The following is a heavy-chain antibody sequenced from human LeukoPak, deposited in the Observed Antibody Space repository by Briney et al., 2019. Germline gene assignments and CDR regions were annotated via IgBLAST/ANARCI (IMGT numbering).Heavy chain of an antibody. CDR3: ARGGVYSSGWYVDY. D-gene: IGHD6-19*01. CDR1: GFTLRSYG. Sequence: GGTLRLSCAASGFTLRSYGMSWVRQAPGKGLEWVSSISSSSSYIYYADSVKGRFTISRDNAKNSLYLQMNSLRAEDTAVYYCARGGVYSSGWYVDYWGQGTLVTVSS. J-gene: IGHJ4*02. V-gene: IGHV3-21*01. CDR2: ISSSSSYI.